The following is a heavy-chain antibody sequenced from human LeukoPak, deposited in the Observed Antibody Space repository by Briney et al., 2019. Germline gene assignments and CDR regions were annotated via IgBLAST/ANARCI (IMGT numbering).Heavy chain of an antibody. D-gene: IGHD2-21*02. J-gene: IGHJ3*02. Sequence: PSETLSLICTVSSASISRGSYYWAWIRQPPGKGLEWLGNIFYSGVSHYNPSLKSRVTMSVDTSRNQFSLRLSSVTAADTAVYYCARDLVVVTAYDAFDIWGQGTMVTVSS. CDR3: ARDLVVVTAYDAFDI. CDR1: SASISRGSYY. V-gene: IGHV4-39*07. CDR2: IFYSGVS.